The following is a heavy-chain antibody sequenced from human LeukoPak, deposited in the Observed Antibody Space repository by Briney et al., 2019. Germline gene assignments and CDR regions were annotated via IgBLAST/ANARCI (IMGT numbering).Heavy chain of an antibody. CDR3: ATVSHAIPAEYFQH. D-gene: IGHD2-21*01. Sequence: GASVKVSCKASGYTFTGYYMHWVRQAPGQGLEWMGWINPNSGGTNYAQKFQGRVTMTRDTSISTAYMELSRLRSDDTAVYYCATVSHAIPAEYFQHWGQGTLVTVSS. V-gene: IGHV1-2*02. CDR1: GYTFTGYY. CDR2: INPNSGGT. J-gene: IGHJ1*01.